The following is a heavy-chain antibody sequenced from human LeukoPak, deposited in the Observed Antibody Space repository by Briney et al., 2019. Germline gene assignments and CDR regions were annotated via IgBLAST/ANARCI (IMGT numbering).Heavy chain of an antibody. CDR2: IYSGGST. CDR3: ARALGCGGDCYLVDAFDI. CDR1: GFAVSSNY. D-gene: IGHD2-21*02. Sequence: PGGSLRLSCAASGFAVSSNYMSWVRQAPGKGLEWVSVIYSGGSTYYADSVKGRFTISRDNSKNTLYLQMNSLRAEDTAVYYCARALGCGGDCYLVDAFDIWGQGTMVTVSS. J-gene: IGHJ3*02. V-gene: IGHV3-66*01.